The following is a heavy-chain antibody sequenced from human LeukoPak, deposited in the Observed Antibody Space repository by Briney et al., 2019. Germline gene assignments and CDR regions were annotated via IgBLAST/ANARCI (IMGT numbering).Heavy chain of an antibody. V-gene: IGHV1-69*05. CDR3: ARSGGDDYVWGSYPLNWFDP. CDR1: GGTFSSYA. J-gene: IGHJ5*02. D-gene: IGHD3-16*02. Sequence: SVKVSCKASGGTFSSYAISWVRQAPGQGREWMGGIIPIFGTANYAQKFKGRVTITTDESTSTAYMELSSLRSEDTAVYYCARSGGDDYVWGSYPLNWFDPWGQGTLVTVSS. CDR2: IIPIFGTA.